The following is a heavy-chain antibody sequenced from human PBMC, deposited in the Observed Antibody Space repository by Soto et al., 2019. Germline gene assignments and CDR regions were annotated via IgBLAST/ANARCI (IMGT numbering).Heavy chain of an antibody. CDR1: GFTFSDYY. CDR3: ARSLGYCSGVSCSQDVYYYGMDF. CDR2: ISSSSSYT. J-gene: IGHJ6*02. Sequence: GGSLRLSCAASGFTFSDYYMSWIRQAPGKGLEWVSYISSSSSYTNYADSVKGRFTISRDNAKNSLYLQMDSLRAEDTAVYYCARSLGYCSGVSCSQDVYYYGMDFWGQGTTVTVSS. D-gene: IGHD2-15*01. V-gene: IGHV3-11*03.